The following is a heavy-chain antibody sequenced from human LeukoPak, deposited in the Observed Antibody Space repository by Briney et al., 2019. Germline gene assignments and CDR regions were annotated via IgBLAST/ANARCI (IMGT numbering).Heavy chain of an antibody. D-gene: IGHD3-10*01. V-gene: IGHV3-30-3*01. CDR3: ARRARLGSNWFDP. CDR2: ISYDGSNK. CDR1: GFTFSSYA. J-gene: IGHJ5*02. Sequence: GRSLRLSCAASGFTFSSYAMHWVRQAPGKGLEWVAVISYDGSNKYYADSVKGRFTISRDNSKNTLYLQMNSLRAVDTAVYYCARRARLGSNWFDPWGQGTLVTVSS.